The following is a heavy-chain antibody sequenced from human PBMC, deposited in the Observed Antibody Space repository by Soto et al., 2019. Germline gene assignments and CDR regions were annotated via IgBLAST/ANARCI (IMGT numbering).Heavy chain of an antibody. CDR3: AREWEVELATSSCYGFDY. J-gene: IGHJ4*02. CDR2: ISYDGSNK. V-gene: IGHV3-30*04. CDR1: GFTFSSYG. D-gene: IGHD2-15*01. Sequence: GGSLRLSCAASGFTFSSYGMHWVRQAPGKGLEWVAVISYDGSNKYYADSVKGRFTISRDNSKNTLYLQMSSLRAEDTAVYYCAREWEVELATSSCYGFDYWGQGTLVTVSS.